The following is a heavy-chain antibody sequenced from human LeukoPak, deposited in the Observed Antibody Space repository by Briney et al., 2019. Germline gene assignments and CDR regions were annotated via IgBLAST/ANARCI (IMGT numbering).Heavy chain of an antibody. CDR2: INHSGST. J-gene: IGHJ4*02. CDR3: ARGQSYIDY. CDR1: GGSFSGYY. Sequence: SETLSLTCAVYGGSFSGYYWSWIRQPPGKGLEWIGEINHSGSTNYNPSLKSRVTISVDTSKNQFSLKLSSVTAADTAVYYCARGQSYIDYWGQGNRVPVSA. V-gene: IGHV4-34*01.